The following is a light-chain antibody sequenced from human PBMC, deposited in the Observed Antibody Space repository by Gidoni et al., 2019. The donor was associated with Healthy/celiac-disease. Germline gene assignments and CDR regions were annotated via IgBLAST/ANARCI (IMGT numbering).Light chain of an antibody. CDR3: CSYAGSYSFV. J-gene: IGLJ1*01. V-gene: IGLV2-11*01. Sequence: QSALTQPRSVSGSPGQSVTISCTGTSSDVGVYKYVAWYHPHPGKAPNLMIYDVSKRPSGVPDRFSGSKSGNTASLTISVLQAEDKSDYYCCSYAGSYSFVFGTGTKVTVL. CDR2: DVS. CDR1: SSDVGVYKY.